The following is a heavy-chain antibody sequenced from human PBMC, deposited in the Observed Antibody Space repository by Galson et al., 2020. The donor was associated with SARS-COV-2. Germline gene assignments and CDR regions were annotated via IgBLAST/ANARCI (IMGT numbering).Heavy chain of an antibody. Sequence: GGSLRLSCAASGFSFNNYDMNWVRQAPGTGLEWVSHISSRSSYIYYADSVKGRLTISRDNARNSLYLQMDSLRVEDTAVYYCASDRFGPDEPERTFDYWGQGTLVTVSA. CDR2: ISSRSSYI. CDR3: ASDRFGPDEPERTFDY. J-gene: IGHJ4*02. V-gene: IGHV3-21*06. CDR1: GFSFNNYD. D-gene: IGHD3-10*01.